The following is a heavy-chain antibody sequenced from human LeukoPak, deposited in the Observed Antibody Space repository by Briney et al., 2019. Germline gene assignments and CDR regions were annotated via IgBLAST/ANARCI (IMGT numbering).Heavy chain of an antibody. V-gene: IGHV3-7*04. CDR3: ARDFSAGTVDY. Sequence: GGSLRLSCAASGFTFSTYWMSWIRQAPGKGLEGVSNIKQDGSEKYYVDSVKGRYTISRDNAKNSLYLQMNSLRAEDTAVYYCARDFSAGTVDYWGQGTLVTVSS. D-gene: IGHD6-13*01. J-gene: IGHJ4*02. CDR1: GFTFSTYW. CDR2: IKQDGSEK.